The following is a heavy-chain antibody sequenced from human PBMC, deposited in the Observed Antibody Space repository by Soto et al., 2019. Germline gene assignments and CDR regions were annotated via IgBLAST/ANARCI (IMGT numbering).Heavy chain of an antibody. CDR1: GCTFSSYD. D-gene: IGHD5-12*01. J-gene: IGHJ4*02. CDR3: ARGGGYNSKMVNYFDY. V-gene: IGHV1-69*10. Sequence: ASVKVSCKASGCTFSSYDISWVRQAPGQGLEWMGGIIPILGIANYAQKFQGRVTITADKSTSTAYMELSSLRSEDTAVYYCARGGGYNSKMVNYFDYWGQGTLVTVSS. CDR2: IIPILGIA.